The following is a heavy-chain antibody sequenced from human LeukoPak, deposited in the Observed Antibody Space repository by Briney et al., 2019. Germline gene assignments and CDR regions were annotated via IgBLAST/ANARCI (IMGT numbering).Heavy chain of an antibody. V-gene: IGHV3-7*03. CDR3: ARGLYSSTTYYFDY. CDR1: GFTFSNYW. CDR2: IKKVGSEK. D-gene: IGHD6-13*01. Sequence: GGSLRLSCAASGFTFSNYWMSWVRQAPGKGLEWVANIKKVGSEKYYVDSVKGRFTISRDNAKNSMYLQMNSLRAEDTAVYYCARGLYSSTTYYFDYWGQGTLVTVSS. J-gene: IGHJ4*02.